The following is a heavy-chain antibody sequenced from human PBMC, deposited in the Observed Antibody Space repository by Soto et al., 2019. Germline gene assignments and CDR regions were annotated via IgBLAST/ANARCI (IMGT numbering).Heavy chain of an antibody. V-gene: IGHV4-61*07. J-gene: IGHJ4*02. Sequence: WTWQQPGKGLEWIGYIYYSGNTNYKPSLKSRVTISVDTSKNQFSLKLSSVTAADTAVYYCARRYGGNFGYWGQGTLVTVSS. D-gene: IGHD1-26*01. CDR2: IYYSGNT. CDR3: ARRYGGNFGY.